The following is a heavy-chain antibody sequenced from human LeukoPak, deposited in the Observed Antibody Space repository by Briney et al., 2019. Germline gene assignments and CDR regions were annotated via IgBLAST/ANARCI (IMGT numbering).Heavy chain of an antibody. CDR1: GFTFSSYG. V-gene: IGHV3-30*02. CDR2: IRYDGSNK. D-gene: IGHD4-17*01. J-gene: IGHJ4*02. CDR3: ARVVDHDYGDYYLDY. Sequence: TGGSLRLSCAASGFTFSSYGMHWVRQAPGKGLEWVAFIRYDGSNKYYADSVKGRLTISSDNSKNTLYLQMNSLRAEDTAVYYCARVVDHDYGDYYLDYWGQGTLVTVSS.